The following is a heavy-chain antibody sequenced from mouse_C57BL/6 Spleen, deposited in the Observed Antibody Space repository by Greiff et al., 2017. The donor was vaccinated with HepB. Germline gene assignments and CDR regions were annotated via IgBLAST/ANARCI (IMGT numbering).Heavy chain of an antibody. V-gene: IGHV1-81*01. J-gene: IGHJ3*01. CDR2: IYPRSGNT. CDR3: ARGDSNYSWCAY. D-gene: IGHD2-5*01. CDR1: GYTFTSYG. Sequence: QVQLQQSGAELARPGASVKLSCKASGYTFTSYGISWVKQRTGQGLEWIGEIYPRSGNTYYNEKFKGKATLTADKSSSTAYMELRSLTSEDSAVYFCARGDSNYSWCAYWGQGTLVTVSA.